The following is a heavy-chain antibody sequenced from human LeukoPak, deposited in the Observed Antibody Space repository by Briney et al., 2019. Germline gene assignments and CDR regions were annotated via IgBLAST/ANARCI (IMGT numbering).Heavy chain of an antibody. CDR3: ARAEGSGSGALYYFDY. V-gene: IGHV4-4*07. CDR1: GGSISSYY. Sequence: SPSETLSLTCTVSGGSISSYYWSWIRQPAGKGLEWIGRIYTSGSTNYNPSLKSRVTMSVDTSKNQFSLKLSSVTAADTAVYYCARAEGSGSGALYYFDYWGQGTLVTVSS. J-gene: IGHJ4*02. D-gene: IGHD3-10*01. CDR2: IYTSGST.